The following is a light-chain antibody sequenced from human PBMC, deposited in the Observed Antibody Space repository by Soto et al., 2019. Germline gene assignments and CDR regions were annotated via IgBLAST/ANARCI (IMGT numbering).Light chain of an antibody. CDR1: QSISSW. CDR2: DAS. J-gene: IGKJ1*01. CDR3: QQYNSYSRT. V-gene: IGKV1-5*01. Sequence: DIQMTQSPSTLSASVGDRVTITCRASQSISSWLAWYQQKPGKAPKLLIYDASSLESGVPSRFSGSGSGTDFALTISSRQPDDFATYYCQQYNSYSRTFGQGTKVEIK.